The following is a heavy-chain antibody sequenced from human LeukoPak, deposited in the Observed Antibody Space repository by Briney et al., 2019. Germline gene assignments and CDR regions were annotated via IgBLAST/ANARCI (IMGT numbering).Heavy chain of an antibody. D-gene: IGHD3-22*01. CDR2: ISFDGSNK. V-gene: IGHV3-30-3*01. CDR1: GFTLSSYF. CDR3: AKDTDPKYYYDSSGYFDY. Sequence: PGRSLRLSCATSGFTLSSYFMHWVRQAPGKGLEWVAVISFDGSNKSYAESVKGRFTISRDNSKNSLYLQMNSLRTEDTALYYCAKDTDPKYYYDSSGYFDYWGQGTLVTVSS. J-gene: IGHJ4*02.